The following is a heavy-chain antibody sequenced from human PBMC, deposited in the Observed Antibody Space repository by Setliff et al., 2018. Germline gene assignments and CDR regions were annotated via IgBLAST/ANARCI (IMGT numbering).Heavy chain of an antibody. CDR1: GGSISSYY. J-gene: IGHJ4*02. CDR2: IYYSGST. CDR3: ARATPTLYDSSGYSFDY. Sequence: SETLSLTCTVSGGSISSYYWSWIRQPPGKGLEWIGYIYYSGSTNCNPSLKSRVTISVDTSKNQFSLKLSSVTAADTAVYYCARATPTLYDSSGYSFDYWGQGTLVTVSS. V-gene: IGHV4-59*08. D-gene: IGHD3-22*01.